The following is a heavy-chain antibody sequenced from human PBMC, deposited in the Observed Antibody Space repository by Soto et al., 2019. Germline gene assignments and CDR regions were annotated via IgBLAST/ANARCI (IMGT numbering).Heavy chain of an antibody. CDR2: ISHDGSYK. J-gene: IGHJ3*02. CDR1: GFSFTTYV. Sequence: GGSLRLSCAASGFSFTTYVMHWVRQAPGKGLEWVAVISHDGSYKYYGDAVKGRFTISRDTSKSAAYLEMNSLRPEDTAVYYCAKGLLAIVGTTLPRDAFNIWGQGTMVTVS. D-gene: IGHD1-26*01. CDR3: AKGLLAIVGTTLPRDAFNI. V-gene: IGHV3-30*18.